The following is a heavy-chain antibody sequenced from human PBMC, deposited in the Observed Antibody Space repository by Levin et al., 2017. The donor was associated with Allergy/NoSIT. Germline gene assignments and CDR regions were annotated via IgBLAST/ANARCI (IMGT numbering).Heavy chain of an antibody. V-gene: IGHV1-2*02. J-gene: IGHJ4*02. Sequence: GESLKISCQASGYTFTGYYMHWVRQAPGQGLEWMGWINPNSGGTNYAQKFQGRVTMTRDTSISTAYMELSRLRSDDTAVYYCARVDEEGNTSGYSYGRGFDYWGQGTLVTVSS. CDR3: ARVDEEGNTSGYSYGRGFDY. CDR1: GYTFTGYY. D-gene: IGHD5-18*01. CDR2: INPNSGGT.